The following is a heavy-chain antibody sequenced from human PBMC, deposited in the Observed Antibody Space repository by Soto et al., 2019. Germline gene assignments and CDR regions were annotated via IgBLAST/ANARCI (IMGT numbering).Heavy chain of an antibody. D-gene: IGHD3-22*01. Sequence: PGWSLRLSCAASGFTFSIYGMNWVRQAPGKGLEWFSYIGTGRNLIYSADSVKGRFTVSRDNAKNSVYLQMNSLRDEDTAVYYCARLGYYYDNSGSVDYYGMDVWGQGTTVTVSS. V-gene: IGHV3-48*02. CDR3: ARLGYYYDNSGSVDYYGMDV. CDR1: GFTFSIYG. CDR2: IGTGRNLI. J-gene: IGHJ6*02.